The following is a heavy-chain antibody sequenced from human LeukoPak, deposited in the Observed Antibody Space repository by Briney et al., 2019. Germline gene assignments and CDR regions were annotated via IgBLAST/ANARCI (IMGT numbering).Heavy chain of an antibody. CDR2: IHTSGST. V-gene: IGHV4-4*07. Sequence: SETLSLTCTVSGGSISSYYWSWIRQPTGKGLEWTGRIHTSGSTNYNPSLKSRVTMSVDTSKNQCSLKLSSVTAADTAVYYCARDRYYYDSSGSVFDYWGQGTLVTVSS. CDR3: ARDRYYYDSSGSVFDY. D-gene: IGHD3-22*01. J-gene: IGHJ4*02. CDR1: GGSISSYY.